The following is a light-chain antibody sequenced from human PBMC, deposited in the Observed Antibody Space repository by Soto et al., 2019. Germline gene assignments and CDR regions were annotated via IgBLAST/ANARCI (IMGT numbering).Light chain of an antibody. CDR1: QSISSSN. V-gene: IGKV3-20*01. CDR2: GAS. J-gene: IGKJ1*01. CDR3: HHCGGSQP. Sequence: EIVLTQSPGTLSLSGGERATLSCRASQSISSSNLVWYQQKPGQAPRLLIYGASSRATGIPDRFSGSGSGTDFTLTISSLEPEDFAVYFCHHCGGSQPFGQGTKVETK.